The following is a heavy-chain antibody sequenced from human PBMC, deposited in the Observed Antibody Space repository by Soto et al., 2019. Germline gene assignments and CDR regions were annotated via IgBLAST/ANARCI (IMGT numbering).Heavy chain of an antibody. D-gene: IGHD2-2*01. Sequence: GGSLRLSCAASGFNFSRSSMNWVRKAPGKGLEWVASISTSSNLIYYEDSVKGRFTVSRDNTKNSMYLQMISLRAEDTAIYYCARGMKTAVFYGMDVWGQGTTVTVSS. CDR1: GFNFSRSS. J-gene: IGHJ6*02. CDR3: ARGMKTAVFYGMDV. CDR2: ISTSSNLI. V-gene: IGHV3-21*01.